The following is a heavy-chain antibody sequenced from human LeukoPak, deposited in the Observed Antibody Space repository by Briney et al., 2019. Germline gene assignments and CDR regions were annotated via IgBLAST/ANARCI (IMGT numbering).Heavy chain of an antibody. V-gene: IGHV4-4*09. J-gene: IGHJ4*02. CDR1: GGSMSTYY. D-gene: IGHD4-11*01. CDR3: ARLLRYSNYFDY. Sequence: SETLSLTCTVSGGSMSTYYWSLIRQPPGTGLDWIGHIYTSGSTNYIPSLKSRVTMSVDTSKNQFSLKLTSVTAADTAVYYCARLLRYSNYFDYWGQGTLVTVSS. CDR2: IYTSGST.